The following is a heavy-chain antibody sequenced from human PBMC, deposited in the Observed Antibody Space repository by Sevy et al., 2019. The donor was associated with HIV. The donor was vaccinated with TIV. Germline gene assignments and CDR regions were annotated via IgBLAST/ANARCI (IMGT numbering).Heavy chain of an antibody. J-gene: IGHJ1*01. V-gene: IGHV3-23*01. Sequence: GGSLRLSCAASGFTFSSYAMTWVRQAPGKGLEWVSAISGGGVSTYYADSVKGRFTISRDNSKNTLYLQMNSLRADDSAVYYCAKDCGGDCYPAEYFQHWGQGTLVTVSS. CDR1: GFTFSSYA. D-gene: IGHD2-21*02. CDR2: ISGGGVST. CDR3: AKDCGGDCYPAEYFQH.